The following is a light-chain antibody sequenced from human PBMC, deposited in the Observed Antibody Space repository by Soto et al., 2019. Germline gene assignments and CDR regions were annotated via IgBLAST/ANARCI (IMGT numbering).Light chain of an antibody. Sequence: SYVLTQPPSVSVAPGKTARITCGGNHIGSKSVHWYEQRPGQAPVLVIYYASDRPSGIPERFSGSNSGNTATLTISRVEAGDEADYYCQVWDTSSDPSWVFCGGTQLNV. V-gene: IGLV3-21*04. CDR2: YAS. J-gene: IGLJ3*02. CDR3: QVWDTSSDPSWV. CDR1: HIGSKS.